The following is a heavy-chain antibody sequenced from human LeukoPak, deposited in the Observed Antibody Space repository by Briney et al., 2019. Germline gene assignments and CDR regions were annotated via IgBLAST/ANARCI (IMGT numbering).Heavy chain of an antibody. J-gene: IGHJ5*02. CDR3: AGAVVVPAALFDP. D-gene: IGHD2-2*01. V-gene: IGHV3-21*01. CDR1: GFTFSYYS. CDR2: ISSSSSYI. Sequence: GGSLRLSCAASGFTFSYYSMNWVRQAPGKGLEWVSSISSSSSYIYYADSVKGRFTISRDNAKNSLYLQMNSLRAEDTAVYYCAGAVVVPAALFDPWGQGTLVTVSS.